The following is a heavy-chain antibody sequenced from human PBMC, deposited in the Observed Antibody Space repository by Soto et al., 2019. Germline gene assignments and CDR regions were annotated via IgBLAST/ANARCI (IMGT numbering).Heavy chain of an antibody. CDR3: ARAGPXYYGSGSYYYYYYGMDV. Sequence: SETLSLTWAVYGGSFSCYYWSWIRQPPGKGLEWIGEINHSGSTNYNPSLKSRVTISVDTSKNQFSLKLSSVTAADTAVYYCARAGPXYYGSGSYYYYYYGMDVWGQGTTVTVSS. J-gene: IGHJ6*02. CDR2: INHSGST. V-gene: IGHV4-34*01. D-gene: IGHD3-10*01. CDR1: GGSFSCYY.